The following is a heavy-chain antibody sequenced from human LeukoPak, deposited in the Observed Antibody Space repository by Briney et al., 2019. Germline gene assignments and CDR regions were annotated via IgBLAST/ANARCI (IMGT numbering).Heavy chain of an antibody. J-gene: IGHJ4*02. CDR1: GGSFSGYY. CDR2: INHSGST. D-gene: IGHD2-2*01. V-gene: IGHV4-34*01. CDR3: AGSTGPFDY. Sequence: SETLSLTCVVYGGSFSGYYWSWIRQPPGKGLEWIGEINHSGSTNYNPSLKSRVTISVDTSKNQFSLKLSSVTAADTAVYYCAGSTGPFDYWGQGTLVTVSS.